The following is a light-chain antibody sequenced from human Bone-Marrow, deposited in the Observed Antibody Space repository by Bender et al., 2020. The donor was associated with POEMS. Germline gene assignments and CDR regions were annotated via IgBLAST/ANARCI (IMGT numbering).Light chain of an antibody. CDR3: CSYAGTSTPWV. CDR1: SSDLGTSNL. J-gene: IGLJ3*02. Sequence: QSALTQPASVSGSPGQSITLPCTGTSSDLGTSNLVSWYQHHPGKAPKLLIYDVKKRPSGVPDRLSGSKSGNTASLTISGLQAEDEADYYCCSYAGTSTPWVFGGGTKLTVL. V-gene: IGLV2-23*02. CDR2: DVK.